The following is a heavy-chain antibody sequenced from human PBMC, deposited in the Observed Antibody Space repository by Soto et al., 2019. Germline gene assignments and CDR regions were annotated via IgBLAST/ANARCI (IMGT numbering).Heavy chain of an antibody. Sequence: QVQLVESGGGVVQPGRSLRLSCAASGFTFSSYGMHWVRQAPGKGLEWVAVISYDGSNKYYADSVKGRFTISRDNSKNTLYLQMNSLRAEDTAVYCCAKDHFRWELRNVGGLDYWGQGTLVTVSS. D-gene: IGHD1-7*01. J-gene: IGHJ4*02. CDR3: AKDHFRWELRNVGGLDY. CDR1: GFTFSSYG. CDR2: ISYDGSNK. V-gene: IGHV3-30*18.